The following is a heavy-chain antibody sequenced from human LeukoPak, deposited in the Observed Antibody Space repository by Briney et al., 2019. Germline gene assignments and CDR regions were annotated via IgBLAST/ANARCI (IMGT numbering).Heavy chain of an antibody. Sequence: GASVKVSCKASGYTFSGYGMTWVRQAPGQGLEWMGWITVYNNHAKYGQKFQDRVTMTTDTSTSTAYMELSSLRSDDTAVYYCARRRYDCNDYWGQGTLVTVSS. J-gene: IGHJ4*02. CDR3: ARRRYDCNDY. V-gene: IGHV1-18*01. CDR2: ITVYNNHA. CDR1: GYTFSGYG. D-gene: IGHD2-21*02.